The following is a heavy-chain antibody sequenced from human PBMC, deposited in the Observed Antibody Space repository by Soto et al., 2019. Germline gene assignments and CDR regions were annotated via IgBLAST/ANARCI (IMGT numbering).Heavy chain of an antibody. CDR1: GYTFTSYD. D-gene: IGHD6-13*01. J-gene: IGHJ2*01. Sequence: QVQLVQSGADVKKPGASVKVSCKASGYTFTSYDINWVREATGQGLEWMGWMNPNSGKTGYAQKFQGRVTMTRNTSISTAYMELSSLRSEDTAVYFGARRGFSSSWGYWYFDLWGRGTLVTVSS. CDR3: ARRGFSSSWGYWYFDL. V-gene: IGHV1-8*01. CDR2: MNPNSGKT.